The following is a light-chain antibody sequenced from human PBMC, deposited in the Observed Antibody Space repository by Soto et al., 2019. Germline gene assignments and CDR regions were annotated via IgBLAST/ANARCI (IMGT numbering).Light chain of an antibody. CDR2: DAS. J-gene: IGKJ4*01. V-gene: IGKV1-33*01. Sequence: IHETRSPSWLSASVGERVTLTGRGSQDINKFLNWYQQKPGKAPKLLIYDASNLETGVPSRFSGSESATDFTFTISSQRPEDIVTYYCQPYANPPLTFGGGTKVDI. CDR3: QPYANPPLT. CDR1: QDINKF.